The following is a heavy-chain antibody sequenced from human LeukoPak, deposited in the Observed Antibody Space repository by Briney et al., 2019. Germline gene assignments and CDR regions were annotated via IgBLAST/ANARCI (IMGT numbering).Heavy chain of an antibody. V-gene: IGHV1-8*01. CDR2: MNPNSGNT. CDR1: GYTFTSYE. D-gene: IGHD3-3*01. J-gene: IGHJ6*02. Sequence: ASVKVSCKASGYTFTSYEINWVRQATGQGLEWMGWMNPNSGNTGYAQKFQGRVTMTRNTSISTAYMELSSLRSEDTAVYYCAREFVGGDFWSGYFSSAYYYYGMDVWGQGTTVTVSS. CDR3: AREFVGGDFWSGYFSSAYYYYGMDV.